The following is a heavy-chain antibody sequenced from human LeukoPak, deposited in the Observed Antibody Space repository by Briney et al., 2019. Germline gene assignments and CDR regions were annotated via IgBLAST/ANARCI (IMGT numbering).Heavy chain of an antibody. CDR3: ARESEYSSSSAEYFQH. D-gene: IGHD6-6*01. CDR2: IYTSGST. V-gene: IGHV4-61*02. J-gene: IGHJ1*01. Sequence: SETLSLTCTVSGGSISSGSYYWSWIRQPAGKGLEWIGRIYTSGSTNYNPSLKSRVTISVDTSKNQFSLKLSSVTAADTAVYYCARESEYSSSSAEYFQHWGQGTLVTVSS. CDR1: GGSISSGSYY.